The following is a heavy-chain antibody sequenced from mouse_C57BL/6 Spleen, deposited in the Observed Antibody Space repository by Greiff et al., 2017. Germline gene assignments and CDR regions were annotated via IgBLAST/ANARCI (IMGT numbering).Heavy chain of an antibody. Sequence: EVHLVESGGGLVKPGGSLKLSCAASGFTFSSYTMSWVRQTPEKRLEWVATISGGGGNTYYPDSVEGRFIISRDNAKNTLYLHMSSRRDENTALYYCAIRYGGLDYWGQGTSVTVSS. J-gene: IGHJ4*01. D-gene: IGHD1-1*02. CDR3: AIRYGGLDY. V-gene: IGHV5-9*01. CDR2: ISGGGGNT. CDR1: GFTFSSYT.